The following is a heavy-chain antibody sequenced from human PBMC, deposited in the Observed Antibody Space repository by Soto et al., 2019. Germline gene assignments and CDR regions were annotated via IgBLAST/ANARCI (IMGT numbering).Heavy chain of an antibody. CDR1: GFTFSSYA. CDR3: AKDSGYSSGCFKFDY. V-gene: IGHV3-23*01. J-gene: IGHJ4*02. D-gene: IGHD6-19*01. Sequence: PGGSLRLSCAASGFTFSSYAMSWVRQAPGKGLEWVSAISGSGGSTYYADSVKGRFTISRDNSKNTLYLQMNSLRAEDTAVYYCAKDSGYSSGCFKFDYWGQGTLVTVSS. CDR2: ISGSGGST.